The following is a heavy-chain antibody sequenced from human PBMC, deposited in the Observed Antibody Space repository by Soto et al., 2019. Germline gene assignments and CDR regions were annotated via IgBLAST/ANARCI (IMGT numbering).Heavy chain of an antibody. CDR3: ATEFGGWPPDS. V-gene: IGHV4-30-2*02. Sequence: SETLSLTFAVSGGSISIGGYSWSWIRQPPGKGLEWIGYIYNTGSNSYNQHLKSRVTISVETSKRQTYLNLTSVTAAETAVYYCATEFGGWPPDSCGQGTLVTVS. CDR1: GGSISIGGYS. D-gene: IGHD6-19*01. CDR2: IYNTGSN. J-gene: IGHJ4*02.